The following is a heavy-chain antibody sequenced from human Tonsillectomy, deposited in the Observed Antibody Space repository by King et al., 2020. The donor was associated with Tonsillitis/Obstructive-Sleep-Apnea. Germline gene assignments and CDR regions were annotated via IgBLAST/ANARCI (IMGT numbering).Heavy chain of an antibody. CDR1: GGSVSSSSYY. D-gene: IGHD6-13*01. J-gene: IGHJ4*02. Sequence: QLQESGPGLVKPSETLSLTCTVSGGSVSSSSYYWGWIRQPPGKGLEWIGSIYYSGSTYCNPSLKSRVTISVDTSKNQFSLKLSSVTAADPAVYYCARLIAAAGDFDYWGQGTLVTVSS. CDR3: ARLIAAAGDFDY. V-gene: IGHV4-39*01. CDR2: IYYSGST.